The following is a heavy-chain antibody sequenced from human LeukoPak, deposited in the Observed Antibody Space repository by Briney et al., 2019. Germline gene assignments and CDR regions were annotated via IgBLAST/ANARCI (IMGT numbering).Heavy chain of an antibody. CDR2: IYYGGST. D-gene: IGHD3-16*01. Sequence: PSETLSLTCTVSGGSINTYYWSWIRQPPGKGLEWIGYIYYGGSTNYNPSLKSRVTISVDTSKKQFSLKLTSVTAADTAVYYCARTKGAYPLDYWGQGSLVTVSS. J-gene: IGHJ4*02. CDR3: ARTKGAYPLDY. V-gene: IGHV4-59*01. CDR1: GGSINTYY.